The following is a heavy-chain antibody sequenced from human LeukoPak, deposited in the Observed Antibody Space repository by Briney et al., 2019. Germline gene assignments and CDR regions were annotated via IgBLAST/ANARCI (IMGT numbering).Heavy chain of an antibody. CDR3: AKGPGYCSSTSCWGDNWFDP. CDR2: IYSGGST. Sequence: PGGSLRLSCAASGFTVSSNYMSWVRQAPGKGLEWVSVIYSGGSTYYADSVKGRFTISRDNSKNTLYLQMNSLRAEDTAVYYCAKGPGYCSSTSCWGDNWFDPWGQGTLVTVAS. D-gene: IGHD2-2*01. J-gene: IGHJ5*02. V-gene: IGHV3-53*01. CDR1: GFTVSSNY.